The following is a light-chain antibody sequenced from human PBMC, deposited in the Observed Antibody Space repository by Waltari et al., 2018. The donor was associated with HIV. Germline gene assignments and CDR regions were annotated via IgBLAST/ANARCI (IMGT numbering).Light chain of an antibody. CDR1: QSVRYNY. CDR2: STS. Sequence: EIVLTQSPGTLSVSPGKRATLSCRASQSVRYNYLAWYQQKPGQAPRLLIHSTSTRAIGIPDRCSGSGSGTDFTLTISRLEPEDSALYYCQHYDEPPLTFGGGTKVEIK. V-gene: IGKV3-20*01. CDR3: QHYDEPPLT. J-gene: IGKJ4*01.